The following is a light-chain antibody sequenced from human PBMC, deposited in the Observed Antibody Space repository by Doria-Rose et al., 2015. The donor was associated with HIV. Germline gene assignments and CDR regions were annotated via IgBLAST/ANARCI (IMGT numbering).Light chain of an antibody. CDR1: QRVKSSY. CDR3: QQYGTSRGT. CDR2: DAS. J-gene: IGKJ5*01. Sequence: EIVMTQSPGTLSLSPGERATLSCRASQRVKSSYLAWYQQKPVQAPRLLIYDASTRATGIPDRFSGSGSGTDFTLTISRLEPEDVAVYYCQQYGTSRGTFGQGTRLEIK. V-gene: IGKV3-20*01.